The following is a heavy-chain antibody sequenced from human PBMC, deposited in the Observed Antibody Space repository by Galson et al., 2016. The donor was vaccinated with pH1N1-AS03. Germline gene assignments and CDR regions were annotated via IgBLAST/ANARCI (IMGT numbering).Heavy chain of an antibody. J-gene: IGHJ4*02. CDR1: GFTFSSYA. CDR3: ARGPVSYANYWFPPPDY. V-gene: IGHV3-64*01. CDR2: ISGNGFST. Sequence: SLRLSCAVGGFTFSSYAMFWVRQAPGKGLEYVAVISGNGFSTYYANSVKDRFTVSRDSSKNTLYLQMGSLRVEDMAVYYRARGPVSYANYWFPPPDYWGQGTLVTVSS. D-gene: IGHD4/OR15-4a*01.